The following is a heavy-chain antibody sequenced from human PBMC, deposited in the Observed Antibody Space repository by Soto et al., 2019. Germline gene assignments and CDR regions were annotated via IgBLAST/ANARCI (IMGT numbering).Heavy chain of an antibody. D-gene: IGHD2-21*01. CDR3: VRDQLILPADDFYYGVDV. CDR2: IKQDGSEK. J-gene: IGHJ6*02. CDR1: GFTFRMYW. V-gene: IGHV3-7*03. Sequence: EVELVEAGGGSVQPGESLRLSCVASGFTFRMYWMSWVRRAPGKGLEWDARIKQDGSEKYYVDSVKGRFTVSRDNDKNHLYLQLHSLRADDAGIYYCVRDQLILPADDFYYGVDVWGQGATVTVSS.